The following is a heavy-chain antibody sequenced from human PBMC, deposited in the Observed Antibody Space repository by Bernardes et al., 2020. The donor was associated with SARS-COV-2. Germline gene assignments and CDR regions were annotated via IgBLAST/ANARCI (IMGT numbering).Heavy chain of an antibody. Sequence: GGSLRLSCAISGFTLRNTAMSWFRQAPGKGLEWVSGIDLGGDNTYFADSVKGRFTISRDTSKNTLFLQMNSLRVEDTAVYYCAKEVPANDYWGQGTLVNVSS. CDR1: GFTLRNTA. CDR3: AKEVPANDY. CDR2: IDLGGDNT. V-gene: IGHV3-23*01. D-gene: IGHD2-2*01. J-gene: IGHJ4*02.